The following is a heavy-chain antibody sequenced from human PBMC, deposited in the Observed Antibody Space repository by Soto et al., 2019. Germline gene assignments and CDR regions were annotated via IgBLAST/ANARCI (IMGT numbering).Heavy chain of an antibody. CDR1: GFTFENFG. CDR3: AKSLDGVAVHEFDP. V-gene: IGHV3-30*18. D-gene: IGHD3-3*01. Sequence: QVQLVESGGGVVQPGMSRRLSCAASGFTFENFGMHWVRQAPGKGLEWVAVIAYDGSSKYYADSVKGRFTISRDNSNNTLDLQMNSLRVEDTAVYYCAKSLDGVAVHEFDPRGQGTLVTVSS. J-gene: IGHJ5*02. CDR2: IAYDGSSK.